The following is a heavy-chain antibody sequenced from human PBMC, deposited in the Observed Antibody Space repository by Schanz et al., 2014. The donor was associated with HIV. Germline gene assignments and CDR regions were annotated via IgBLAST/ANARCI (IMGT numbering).Heavy chain of an antibody. Sequence: EVQLVESGGGLIQPGGSLRLSCAASGFNVSNNYFTWVRQAPGKGLECVSIIYSGGDTYYADSVKGRFTISRDNSKNTLYLQMNSLRAEDTAVYYCAREYYSRNWNWFDPWGQGTLVTVSS. J-gene: IGHJ5*02. V-gene: IGHV3-53*01. CDR2: IYSGGDT. D-gene: IGHD6-13*01. CDR3: AREYYSRNWNWFDP. CDR1: GFNVSNNY.